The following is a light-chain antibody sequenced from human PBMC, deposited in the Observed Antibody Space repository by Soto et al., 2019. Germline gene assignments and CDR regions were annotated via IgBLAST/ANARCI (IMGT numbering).Light chain of an antibody. CDR1: QSVLSSSNNKNY. Sequence: DIVMTQSPDSLAVSLGERATIKCKSSQSVLSSSNNKNYLAWYQQKPGQPPKLLIYWASTRKSGVPDRFSGSGSGKDFTSLISSMQAKDVAVYYCQQYNSTPPSFGQGTKMEIK. CDR2: WAS. V-gene: IGKV4-1*01. J-gene: IGKJ1*01. CDR3: QQYNSTPPS.